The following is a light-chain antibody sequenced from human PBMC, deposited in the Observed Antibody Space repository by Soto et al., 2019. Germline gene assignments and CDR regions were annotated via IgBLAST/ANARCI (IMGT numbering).Light chain of an antibody. CDR1: QSITTY. V-gene: IGKV3-11*01. CDR2: DAS. J-gene: IGKJ1*01. CDR3: QQRSSWWT. Sequence: ETVLTQSPATLSLSPGDRATLSCRASQSITTYLAWYQQKTGQAPKLLFYDASNRATGIPARFSASGSGTDFTLTISSLEPEDSAVDYCQQRSSWWTFGQGTKVEIK.